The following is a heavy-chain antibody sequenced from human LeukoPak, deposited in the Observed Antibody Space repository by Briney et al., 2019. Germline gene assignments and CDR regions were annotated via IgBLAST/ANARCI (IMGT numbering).Heavy chain of an antibody. Sequence: ASVKVSCKASGYTFTGYYMHWVRQAPGQGLEWMGWIYPNSGGTNYAQKFQGWVTMTRDTSISTAYMELSRLRSDDTAVYYCARVKYGDGDEYFQHWGQGTLVTVSS. V-gene: IGHV1-2*04. D-gene: IGHD4-17*01. CDR3: ARVKYGDGDEYFQH. CDR1: GYTFTGYY. J-gene: IGHJ1*01. CDR2: IYPNSGGT.